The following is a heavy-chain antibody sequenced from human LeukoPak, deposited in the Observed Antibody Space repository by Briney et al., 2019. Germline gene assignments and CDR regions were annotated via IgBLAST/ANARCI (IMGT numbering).Heavy chain of an antibody. J-gene: IGHJ4*02. D-gene: IGHD1-26*01. V-gene: IGHV3-23*01. CDR3: AKGKVNHLGALDF. Sequence: PGGSLRLSCAASGFSFSSYAMSWVRQAPGKGLEWVSSMSESGDGTYYADSVMGRFIISRDNSRKTFHLQMDSLRADDTAIYYCAKGKVNHLGALDFWGQGTLVTVSS. CDR2: MSESGDGT. CDR1: GFSFSSYA.